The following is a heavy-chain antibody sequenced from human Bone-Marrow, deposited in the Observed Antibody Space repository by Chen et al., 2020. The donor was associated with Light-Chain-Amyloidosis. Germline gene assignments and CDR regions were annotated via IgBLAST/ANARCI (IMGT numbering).Heavy chain of an antibody. CDR1: GFTVSSNY. Sequence: EVRRVETGGGLIQPGGSLRLSGAASGFTVSSNYMSWVRQAPGKGLEWVSVIYSGGSTYYADSVKGRFTISRDNSKNTLYLQMNSLRAEDTAVYYCARNRDGYNFAFDYWGQGTLVTVSS. V-gene: IGHV3-53*02. J-gene: IGHJ4*02. D-gene: IGHD5-12*01. CDR2: IYSGGST. CDR3: ARNRDGYNFAFDY.